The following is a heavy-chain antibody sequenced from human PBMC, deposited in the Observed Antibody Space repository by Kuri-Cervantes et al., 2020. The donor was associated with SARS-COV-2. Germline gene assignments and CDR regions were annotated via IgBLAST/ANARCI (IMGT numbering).Heavy chain of an antibody. V-gene: IGHV3-9*03. CDR2: ISWNSDNI. Sequence: GGSLRLSCTASKLTLDDYAMYWVRQAPGKGLGWVSGISWNSDNIDYADSVKGRFTISRDDAKNSLYLQMNSLREEDMALYYCARDFHDMVRPLYYMDVWGKGTTVTVSS. D-gene: IGHD3-10*01. CDR3: ARDFHDMVRPLYYMDV. CDR1: KLTLDDYA. J-gene: IGHJ6*03.